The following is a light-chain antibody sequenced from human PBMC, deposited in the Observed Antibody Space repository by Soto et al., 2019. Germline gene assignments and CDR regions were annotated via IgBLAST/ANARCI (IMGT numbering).Light chain of an antibody. J-gene: IGKJ5*01. Sequence: VMTKSTFSLPVTLGQPASISCRSSQSLVSSDGNIYLSWFQQRPGQSPRRLIYRVSHRDSGVPDRFIGSGSGSDVTLKISSVVAQDDTAYYCSQRSQCSCTFGQGT. CDR1: QSLVSSDGNIY. CDR3: SQRSQCSCT. V-gene: IGKV2-30*01. CDR2: RVS.